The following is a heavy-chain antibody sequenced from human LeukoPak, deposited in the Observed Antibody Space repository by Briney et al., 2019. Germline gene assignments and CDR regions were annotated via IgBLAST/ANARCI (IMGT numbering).Heavy chain of an antibody. J-gene: IGHJ6*03. CDR3: AKGERSTSLYYYYYMDV. CDR2: IWYDGSNK. Sequence: GRSLRLSCAASGFTFSSYGMHWVRQAPGKGLERVAVIWYDGSNKYYADSVKGRFTISRDNSKNTLYLQMNSLRAEDTAVYYCAKGERSTSLYYYYYMDVWGKGTTVTVSS. CDR1: GFTFSSYG. D-gene: IGHD2-2*01. V-gene: IGHV3-33*06.